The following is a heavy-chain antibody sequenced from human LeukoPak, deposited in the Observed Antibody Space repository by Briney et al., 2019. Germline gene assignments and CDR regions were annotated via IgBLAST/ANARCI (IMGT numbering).Heavy chain of an antibody. J-gene: IGHJ6*03. CDR1: GGSISSGDYY. Sequence: SETLSLTCTVSGGSISSGDYYWGWIRQPPGKGLEWIGSIYYSGSTYYDPSLKSRVTISVDTSKNQFSLKLSSVTAADTAVYYCARHVEVFYYYYYYYMDVWGKGATVTVSS. V-gene: IGHV4-39*01. CDR2: IYYSGST. D-gene: IGHD1-1*01. CDR3: ARHVEVFYYYYYYYMDV.